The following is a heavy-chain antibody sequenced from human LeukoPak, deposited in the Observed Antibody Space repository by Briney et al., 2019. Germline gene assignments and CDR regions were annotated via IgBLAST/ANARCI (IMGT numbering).Heavy chain of an antibody. CDR2: INHSGST. D-gene: IGHD3-3*01. CDR1: GGSFSGYY. CDR3: AGGPVYYDFWSGYYLDGFDY. Sequence: SETLSLTCAVYGGSFSGYYWSWIRQPPGKGLEWIGEINHSGSTNYNPSLKSRVTISVDTSKNQFSLKLSSVTAADTAVYYCAGGPVYYDFWSGYYLDGFDYWGQGTLVTVSS. V-gene: IGHV4-34*01. J-gene: IGHJ4*02.